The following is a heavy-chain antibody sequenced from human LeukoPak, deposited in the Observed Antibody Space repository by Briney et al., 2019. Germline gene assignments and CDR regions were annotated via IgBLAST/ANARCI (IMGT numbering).Heavy chain of an antibody. V-gene: IGHV3-7*01. J-gene: IGHJ6*03. CDR1: GFTFSSYW. D-gene: IGHD6-13*01. Sequence: GESLRLSCAASGFTFSSYWMSWVRQAPGKGLEWVADIKQDGSEKYYVDSVKGRFTISRDNAKNSLYLQMNSLRAEDTAVYYCARVAYSSSWYHYYYYMDVWGKGTTVTISS. CDR3: ARVAYSSSWYHYYYYMDV. CDR2: IKQDGSEK.